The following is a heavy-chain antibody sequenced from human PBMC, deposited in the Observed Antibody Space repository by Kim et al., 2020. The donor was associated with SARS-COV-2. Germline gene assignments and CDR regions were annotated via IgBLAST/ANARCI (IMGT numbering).Heavy chain of an antibody. CDR3: ARGISDSSGYLYYFDC. D-gene: IGHD3-22*01. Sequence: SESLSLTCSVSGGSISSGNYYWSWIRQHPGKGLEWIGYIYYSGSTYYNPSLKSRGTISVDTSKNQFSLKLSSVTAADTAVYYCARGISDSSGYLYYFDC. CDR1: GGSISSGNYY. V-gene: IGHV4-31*03. CDR2: IYYSGST. J-gene: IGHJ4*01.